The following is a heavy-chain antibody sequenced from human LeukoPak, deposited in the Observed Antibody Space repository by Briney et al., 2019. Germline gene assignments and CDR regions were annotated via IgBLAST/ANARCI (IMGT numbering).Heavy chain of an antibody. Sequence: GGSLRLSCAASGSTFSSYSMNWVRQAPGKGLEWVSPISSSSSYIYYADSVKGRFTISRDNAKNSLYLQMNSLRAEDTAVFYCAREMSGGSCFDYWGQGTLVTVSS. CDR1: GSTFSSYS. CDR3: AREMSGGSCFDY. V-gene: IGHV3-21*01. J-gene: IGHJ4*02. D-gene: IGHD2-15*01. CDR2: ISSSSSYI.